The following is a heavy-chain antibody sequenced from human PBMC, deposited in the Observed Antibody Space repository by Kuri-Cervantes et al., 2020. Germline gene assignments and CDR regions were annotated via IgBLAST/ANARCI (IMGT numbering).Heavy chain of an antibody. CDR2: ISSSSSTI. V-gene: IGHV3-48*02. CDR3: AVIGEVFAFDI. CDR1: GFTFSSYS. J-gene: IGHJ3*02. D-gene: IGHD3-16*01. Sequence: GGSLRLSCAASGFTFSSYSMNWVRQAPGEGLEWVSYISSSSSTIYYADSVKGRFTISRDNAKNSLCLQMNSLRDEDTAVYYCAVIGEVFAFDIWGQGTMVTVSS.